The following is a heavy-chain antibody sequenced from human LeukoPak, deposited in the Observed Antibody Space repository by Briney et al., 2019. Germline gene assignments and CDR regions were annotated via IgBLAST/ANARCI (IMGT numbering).Heavy chain of an antibody. V-gene: IGHV4-59*01. CDR1: GGSISSYY. CDR2: IYYSGST. Sequence: SETLSLTCTVSGGSISSYYWSWIRQPPGKGLEWIGYIYYSGSTNYNPSLKSRVTISVDTSKNQFSLKLSSVTAADTAVYYCARHTLGYSAYNAGYFDYWGQGSLVTVSS. D-gene: IGHD5-12*01. CDR3: ARHTLGYSAYNAGYFDY. J-gene: IGHJ4*02.